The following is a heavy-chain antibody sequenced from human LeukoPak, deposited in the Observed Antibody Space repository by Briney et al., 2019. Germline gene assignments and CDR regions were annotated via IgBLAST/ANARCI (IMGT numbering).Heavy chain of an antibody. CDR3: ARSRVRGYVPAARYYYYYMDV. J-gene: IGHJ6*03. CDR1: GGSISSGSYY. V-gene: IGHV4-39*07. D-gene: IGHD2-2*01. Sequence: PSETLSLTCTVSGGSISSGSYYWGWIRQPPGKGLEWIGSIYYSGTTYYNPSLKSRVTISVDTSKNQFSLKLSSVTAADTAVYYCARSRVRGYVPAARYYYYYMDVWGKGTTVTVSS. CDR2: IYYSGTT.